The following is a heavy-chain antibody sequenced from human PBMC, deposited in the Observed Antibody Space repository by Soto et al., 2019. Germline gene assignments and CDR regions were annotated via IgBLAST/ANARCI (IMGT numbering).Heavy chain of an antibody. CDR1: GLTLSSVW. CDR3: TSLYQGISN. V-gene: IGHV3-15*01. D-gene: IGHD1-20*01. J-gene: IGHJ4*02. Sequence: RRPRSLSCAASGLTLSSVWMSWVRQTPGKGLEWVGRILSKTDAETTDYAAPVKGRFTISRDDSKNALYLQMNSLKTEDTAVYYCTSLYQGISNWGQGTLVTVSS. CDR2: ILSKTDAETT.